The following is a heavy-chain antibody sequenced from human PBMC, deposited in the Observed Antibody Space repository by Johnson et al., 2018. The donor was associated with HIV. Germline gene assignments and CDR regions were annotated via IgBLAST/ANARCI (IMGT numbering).Heavy chain of an antibody. V-gene: IGHV3-30*02. J-gene: IGHJ3*02. CDR3: ARAGRFTMIQGAFDI. D-gene: IGHD3-22*01. Sequence: QVQLVESGGGVVQPGGSLRLSCAASGFTLNNYGMHWVRQAPGRGLEWVTSIPYDANNKYYIDSVKGRFTVSRDNSKNTLYLQMNSLRTEDTAVYYCARAGRFTMIQGAFDIWGQGTMVTVSS. CDR1: GFTLNNYG. CDR2: IPYDANNK.